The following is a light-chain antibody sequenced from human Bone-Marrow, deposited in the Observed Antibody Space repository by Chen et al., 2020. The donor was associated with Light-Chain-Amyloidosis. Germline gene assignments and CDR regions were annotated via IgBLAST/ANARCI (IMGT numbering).Light chain of an antibody. J-gene: IGLJ2*01. CDR3: QVWHTSADHVV. Sequence: SYVLTQPPSVSVAPGETAIISCGGNNMGSKSAYWYQQKPGQAPLLVVYDDSDRPSGIPESFSGSNSGGTATLSITRVEAGDEADYFCQVWHTSADHVVFGGGTKLTVL. CDR1: NMGSKS. CDR2: DDS. V-gene: IGLV3-21*02.